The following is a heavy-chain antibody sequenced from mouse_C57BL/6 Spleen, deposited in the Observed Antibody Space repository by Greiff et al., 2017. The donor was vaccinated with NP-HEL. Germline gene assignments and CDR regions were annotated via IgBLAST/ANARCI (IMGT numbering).Heavy chain of an antibody. CDR2: IWSGGST. CDR1: GFSLTSYG. D-gene: IGHD4-1*02. V-gene: IGHV2-2*01. J-gene: IGHJ4*01. CDR3: ARQLDYYAMDY. Sequence: QVQLQQSGPGLVQPSQSLSITCTVSGFSLTSYGVHWVRQSPGKGLEWLGVIWSGGSTDYNAAFISRLSISKDNSKSQVFFKMNSLQADDTAIYYCARQLDYYAMDYWGQGTSVTVAS.